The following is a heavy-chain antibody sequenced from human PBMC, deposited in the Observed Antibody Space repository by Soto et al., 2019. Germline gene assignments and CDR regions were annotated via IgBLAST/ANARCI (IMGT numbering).Heavy chain of an antibody. Sequence: QVQLVQSGAEVKKPGASVKVSCKASGYTFTSYGISWVRQAPGQGLEWMGWISAYNGNTNYAQKLRGRVTMTTDTSTSTAYMELRSLRSDDTAVYYCARDPRIAVAGTGDYFDYWGQGTLVTVSS. V-gene: IGHV1-18*04. D-gene: IGHD6-19*01. J-gene: IGHJ4*02. CDR3: ARDPRIAVAGTGDYFDY. CDR2: ISAYNGNT. CDR1: GYTFTSYG.